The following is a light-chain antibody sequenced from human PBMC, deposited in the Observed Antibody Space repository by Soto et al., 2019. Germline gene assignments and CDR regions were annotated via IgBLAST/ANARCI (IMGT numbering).Light chain of an antibody. Sequence: QSALTQPASVSGSPGQSITISCTGTSSDIGGYNYVSWYQQHPGRAPKLMIYEVSYRPSGVSSRFSGSKSGNTASLTISGLQTEDEAEYYCSSYTGSSTLVFGGGTKLTVL. CDR2: EVS. J-gene: IGLJ3*02. CDR3: SSYTGSSTLV. CDR1: SSDIGGYNY. V-gene: IGLV2-14*01.